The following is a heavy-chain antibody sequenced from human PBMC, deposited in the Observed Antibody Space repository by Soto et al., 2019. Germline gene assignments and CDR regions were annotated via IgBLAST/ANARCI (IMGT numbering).Heavy chain of an antibody. CDR1: GDSISRSSFY. Sequence: SETLSLTCAVSGDSISRSSFYWGWIRQPPGKGLEWIGIVYFTGTTNYNPSLKSRVTISVDTSKNQFSLKLTSVTAADTAVYYCARDKITGLFDYWGQGTLVTVSS. J-gene: IGHJ4*02. CDR3: ARDKITGLFDY. CDR2: VYFTGTT. D-gene: IGHD2-8*02. V-gene: IGHV4-39*07.